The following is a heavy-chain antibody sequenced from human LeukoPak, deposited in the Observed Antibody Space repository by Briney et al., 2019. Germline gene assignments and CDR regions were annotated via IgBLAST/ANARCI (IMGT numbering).Heavy chain of an antibody. J-gene: IGHJ3*02. CDR2: ISSSSSYI. CDR3: ARGTNWNYGAFDI. Sequence: GGSLRLSCAASGFTFSNGWMNWVRQAPGKGLEWVSSISSSSSYIYYADSVKGRFTISRDNAKNSLYLQMNSLRAEDTAVYYCARGTNWNYGAFDIWGQGTMVTVSS. CDR1: GFTFSNGW. D-gene: IGHD1-7*01. V-gene: IGHV3-21*01.